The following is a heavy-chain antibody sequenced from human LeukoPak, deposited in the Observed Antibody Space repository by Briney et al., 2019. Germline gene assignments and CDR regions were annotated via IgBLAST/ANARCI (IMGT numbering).Heavy chain of an antibody. CDR3: AKDLYSGIAVAGTLQH. CDR2: IWYDGSNK. CDR1: GFTFSSYG. Sequence: PGRSLRLSCAASGFTFSSYGMHWDRQAPGKGLEWVAVIWYDGSNKYYADSVKGRFTISRDNSKNTLYLQMNSLRAEDTAVYYCAKDLYSGIAVAGTLQHWGQGTLVTVSS. D-gene: IGHD6-19*01. V-gene: IGHV3-33*06. J-gene: IGHJ1*01.